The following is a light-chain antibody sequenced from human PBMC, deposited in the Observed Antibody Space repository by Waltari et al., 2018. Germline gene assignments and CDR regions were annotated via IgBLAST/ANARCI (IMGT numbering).Light chain of an antibody. V-gene: IGKV1-39*01. CDR1: QSISSY. CDR2: AAS. Sequence: DIQMTQSPSSLSASVGDRVTITCRASQSISSYLNGYQQKPGKAPKLLIYAASSLKSGVPSRFSGSGSGTDFTLTISSLQPEDFATYYCQQSYSTPLTFGPGTKVDIK. J-gene: IGKJ3*01. CDR3: QQSYSTPLT.